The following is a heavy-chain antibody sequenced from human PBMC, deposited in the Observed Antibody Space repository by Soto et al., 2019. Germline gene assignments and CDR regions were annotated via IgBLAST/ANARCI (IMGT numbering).Heavy chain of an antibody. Sequence: PSETLSLTCTVSGDSISSGDYYWSWIRQPPGKGLEWIGCIYYSGNTYYNPSLKRRFSISVDTSKNQFSLQLSSVTVADTAVYYCARSDGRYWGQGTLVTVSS. CDR3: ARSDGRY. CDR2: IYYSGNT. CDR1: GDSISSGDYY. J-gene: IGHJ4*02. V-gene: IGHV4-30-4*01.